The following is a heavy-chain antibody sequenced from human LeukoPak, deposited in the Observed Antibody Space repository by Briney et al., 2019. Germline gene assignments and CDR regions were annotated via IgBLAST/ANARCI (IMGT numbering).Heavy chain of an antibody. Sequence: SETLSLTCAVYGGSFSGYYWSWIRQPPGKGLEWIGEINHSGSTNYNPSLKSRVTISVDTSKNQFSLKLSSVTAADTAVYYCARHEPDIVVVPAATNWFDPWGQGTLVTVSS. J-gene: IGHJ5*02. CDR1: GGSFSGYY. CDR2: INHSGST. D-gene: IGHD2-2*01. V-gene: IGHV4-34*01. CDR3: ARHEPDIVVVPAATNWFDP.